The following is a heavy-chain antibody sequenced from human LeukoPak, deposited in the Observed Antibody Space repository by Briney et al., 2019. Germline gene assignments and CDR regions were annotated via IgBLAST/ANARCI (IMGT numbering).Heavy chain of an antibody. CDR1: GFTFSSYT. D-gene: IGHD2-21*01. Sequence: PGGSLRLSCVASGFTFSSYTMSWVRQAPGKGLEWVSNIGGSASGTFYSDSVKGRFTISRDNSKNTLYLQMNSLSAEDTAVYYCAKGGDGSYYSRADSWGQGTLVIVSS. J-gene: IGHJ5*01. V-gene: IGHV3-23*01. CDR3: AKGGDGSYYSRADS. CDR2: IGGSASGT.